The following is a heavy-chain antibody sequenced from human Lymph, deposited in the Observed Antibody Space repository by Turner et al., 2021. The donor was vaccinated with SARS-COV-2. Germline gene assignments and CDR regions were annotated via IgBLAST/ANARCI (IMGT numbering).Heavy chain of an antibody. V-gene: IGHV1-18*04. CDR2: ISVYNGYT. D-gene: IGHD2-2*02. CDR3: AREGYCSSTSCYRGQYYYYGMDV. Sequence: QVQLVQSGAEVKKSGASVKVPCRASVYTFSSYGISWVRQAPGQGLEWMGWISVYNGYTNYAQKLQGRVTMTTDTATSTAYMELRSLRSDDTAVYYCAREGYCSSTSCYRGQYYYYGMDVWGQGTTVTVSS. CDR1: VYTFSSYG. J-gene: IGHJ6*02.